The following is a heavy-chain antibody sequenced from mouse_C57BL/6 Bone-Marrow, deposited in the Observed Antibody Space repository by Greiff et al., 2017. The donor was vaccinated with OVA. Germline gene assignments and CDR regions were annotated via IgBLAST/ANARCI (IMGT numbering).Heavy chain of an antibody. CDR1: GFTFSDAW. D-gene: IGHD1-1*01. Sequence: EVQLVESGGGLVQPGGSMKLSCAASGFTFSDAWMDWVRQSPEKGLEWVAEIRNKANNHETYYAESVKGRFTISRDDSKSSVYLQMSSLRAEDTGIYYCTRGLYYYGWFAYWGQGTLVTVSA. V-gene: IGHV6-6*01. CDR3: TRGLYYYGWFAY. J-gene: IGHJ3*01. CDR2: IRNKANNHET.